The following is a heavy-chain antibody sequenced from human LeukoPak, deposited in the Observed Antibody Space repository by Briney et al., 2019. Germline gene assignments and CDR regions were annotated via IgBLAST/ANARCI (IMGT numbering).Heavy chain of an antibody. J-gene: IGHJ4*02. D-gene: IGHD3-22*01. CDR3: ARVYDSRAYYGYDCHY. CDR1: GGSISSGDCY. Sequence: SETLSLTCTVSGGSISSGDCYWSWIRQPPGKGLEWIGYISYSGSTYYNPSLKSRVAISVDTSKNQFSLKLSSVTAADTAVYYCARVYDSRAYYGYDCHYWGQGTLVTVSS. CDR2: ISYSGST. V-gene: IGHV4-30-4*01.